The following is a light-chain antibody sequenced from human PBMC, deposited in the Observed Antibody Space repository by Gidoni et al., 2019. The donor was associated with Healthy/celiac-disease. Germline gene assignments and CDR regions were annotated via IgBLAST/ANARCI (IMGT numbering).Light chain of an antibody. J-gene: IGKJ1*01. CDR1: QSVSSY. V-gene: IGKV3-11*01. Sequence: EIALTQSPATLSLSPGERATLSCRASQSVSSYLAWYQQKPGQAPRLLIYDASNRATGIPARFSGSESGTDFTLTISSLEPEDFAVYYCQQRSTWLWTFGQGTKVEIK. CDR2: DAS. CDR3: QQRSTWLWT.